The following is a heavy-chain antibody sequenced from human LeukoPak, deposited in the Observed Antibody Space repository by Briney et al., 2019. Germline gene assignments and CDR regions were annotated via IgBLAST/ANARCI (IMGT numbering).Heavy chain of an antibody. J-gene: IGHJ4*02. Sequence: SETLSLSCAVSGGSISSSSYYWGWIRQPPGKGLEWIGSIYYSGSTYYNPSLKSRATISVDTSKNQFSLKLSSVTAADTAVYYCARDYRPTLPGHGWLGILGLYYFDYWGQGTLVTVSS. CDR1: GGSISSSSYY. CDR3: ARDYRPTLPGHGWLGILGLYYFDY. CDR2: IYYSGST. V-gene: IGHV4-39*07. D-gene: IGHD3-10*01.